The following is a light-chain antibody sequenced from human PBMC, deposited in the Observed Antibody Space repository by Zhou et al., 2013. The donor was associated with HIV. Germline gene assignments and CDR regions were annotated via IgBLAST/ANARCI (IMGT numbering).Light chain of an antibody. CDR3: QQHHSSWT. CDR2: KSS. Sequence: DIQMTQSPSTLSASVGDRVTLTCRASQNIINWLAWYQQKPGKAPRLLIYKSSTLEAGVPSRFSGGGSATEFTLTINSLQPDDFATYYCQQHHSSWTFGQGTKVLIK. CDR1: QNIINW. V-gene: IGKV1-5*03. J-gene: IGKJ1*01.